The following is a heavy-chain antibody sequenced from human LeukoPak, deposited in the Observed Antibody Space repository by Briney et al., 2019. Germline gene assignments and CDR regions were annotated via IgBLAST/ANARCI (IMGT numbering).Heavy chain of an antibody. CDR3: ARSSYVIPPYYFDY. V-gene: IGHV3-15*01. CDR1: GFTLGNAW. CDR2: IKSKTDGATT. J-gene: IGHJ4*02. Sequence: GGSLRLSRAASGFTLGNAWMTWVRQAPGKGLEWVGRIKSKTDGATTDHAAPVKGRFTISRDDSENTLYLQMNSLRAEDTAVYYCARSSYVIPPYYFDYWGQGTLVTVSS. D-gene: IGHD3-10*02.